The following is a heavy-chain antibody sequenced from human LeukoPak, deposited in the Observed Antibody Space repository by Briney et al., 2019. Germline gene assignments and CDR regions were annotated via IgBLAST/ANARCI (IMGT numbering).Heavy chain of an antibody. CDR1: GYSISSGYY. Sequence: PSETLSLTCTVSGYSISSGYYWGWIRQPPGKGLEWIGSIYHSGSSYYNPSLKSRVTISVDTSKNQFSLKLSSVTAADTAVYYCARDPVPAAIISLYNWFDPWGQGTLVTVSS. J-gene: IGHJ5*02. V-gene: IGHV4-38-2*02. D-gene: IGHD2-2*01. CDR2: IYHSGSS. CDR3: ARDPVPAAIISLYNWFDP.